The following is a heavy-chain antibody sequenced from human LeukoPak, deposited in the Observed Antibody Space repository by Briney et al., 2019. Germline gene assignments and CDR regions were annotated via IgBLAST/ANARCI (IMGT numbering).Heavy chain of an antibody. CDR1: GFTFSNYA. J-gene: IGHJ4*02. V-gene: IGHV3-23*01. CDR2: LGASGSST. Sequence: EAGGSLRLSCVASGFTFSNYAMSWVRQAPGKGLEWVSTLGASGSSTYYADSVKGRFTISRDNSKNTLYLQMNSLRAEDTAVYYCARDSPAMWLYWGQGTLVTVSS. CDR3: ARDSPAMWLY. D-gene: IGHD2-2*01.